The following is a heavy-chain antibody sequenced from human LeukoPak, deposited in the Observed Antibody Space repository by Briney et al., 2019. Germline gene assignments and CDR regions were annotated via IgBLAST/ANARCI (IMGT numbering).Heavy chain of an antibody. CDR2: IYYSGST. J-gene: IGHJ5*02. Sequence: SETLSLTCTVSGVSISSHYWSWIRQPPGKGLEWIGYIYYSGSTNYNPSLKSRVTISVDASKNQFSLKLSSVTAADTAVYYCARLTYYDFWSGYFNNWFDPWGQGTLVTVSS. CDR3: ARLTYYDFWSGYFNNWFDP. V-gene: IGHV4-59*11. CDR1: GVSISSHY. D-gene: IGHD3-3*01.